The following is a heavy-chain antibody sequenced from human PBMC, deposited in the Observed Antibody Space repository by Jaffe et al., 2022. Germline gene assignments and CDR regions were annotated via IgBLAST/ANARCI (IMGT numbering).Heavy chain of an antibody. CDR3: TREEGRAANPFFDY. D-gene: IGHD2-15*01. CDR2: IRSKAYGGTT. Sequence: EVQLVESGGGLVQPGRSLRLSCTASGFTFGDYAMSWVRQAPGKGLEWVGFIRSKAYGGTTEYAASVKGRFTISRDDSKSIAYLQMNSLKTEDTAVYYCTREEGRAANPFFDYWGQGTLVTVSS. J-gene: IGHJ4*02. CDR1: GFTFGDYA. V-gene: IGHV3-49*04.